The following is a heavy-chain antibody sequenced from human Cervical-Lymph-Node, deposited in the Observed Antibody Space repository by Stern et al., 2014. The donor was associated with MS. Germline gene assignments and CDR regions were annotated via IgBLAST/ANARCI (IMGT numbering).Heavy chain of an antibody. CDR1: GGSISSYY. CDR2: IYYSGST. V-gene: IGHV4-59*01. Sequence: VQLVESGPGLVQPSETLSLTCTVSGGSISSYYWSWIRQPPGKGLEWIGYIYYSGSTNYNPSLKSRVTISVDTSKNQFSLKLSSVTAADTAVYYCARGATQAFDPWGQGTLVTVSS. CDR3: ARGATQAFDP. J-gene: IGHJ5*02.